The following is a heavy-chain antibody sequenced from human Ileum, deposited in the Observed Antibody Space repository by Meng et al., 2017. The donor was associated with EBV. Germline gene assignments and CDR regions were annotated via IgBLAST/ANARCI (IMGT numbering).Heavy chain of an antibody. D-gene: IGHD3-3*01. CDR2: VYGSGHT. V-gene: IGHV4-39*01. CDR1: GASISGSDYY. Sequence: SGPGLVRLSGPMSLPCVVAGASISGSDYYWGWIRQPPGKGLEWIGSVYGSGHTYYNPSLKGRVTISVDTSKNQFSLKLNSVSAADTAVYYCARPLVLKFLEGGFDPWGQGTLVTVSS. J-gene: IGHJ5*02. CDR3: ARPLVLKFLEGGFDP.